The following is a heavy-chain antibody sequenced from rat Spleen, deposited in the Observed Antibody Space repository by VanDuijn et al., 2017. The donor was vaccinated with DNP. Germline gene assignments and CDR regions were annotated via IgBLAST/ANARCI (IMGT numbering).Heavy chain of an antibody. Sequence: EVQLVESGGGLVQPGRSLKLSCAASGFTFSDYNMAWARQAPKKGLEWVATISYDGSSTYYRDSVKGRFTISRDNAKSTLYLQMDSLRSEDTATYYCARAHYYDGYYLYYYAMDAWGQGTSVTVSS. J-gene: IGHJ4*01. CDR1: GFTFSDYN. V-gene: IGHV5-7*01. D-gene: IGHD1-12*03. CDR2: ISYDGSST. CDR3: ARAHYYDGYYLYYYAMDA.